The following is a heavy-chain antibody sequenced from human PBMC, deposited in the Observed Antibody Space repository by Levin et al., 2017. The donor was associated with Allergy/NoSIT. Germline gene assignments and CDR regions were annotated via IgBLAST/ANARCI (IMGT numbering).Heavy chain of an antibody. V-gene: IGHV3-74*01. J-gene: IGHJ4*02. CDR2: INSGGSAT. Sequence: GGSLRLSCAVSGFTFSTYWMHWVRQAPGKGLVWVLRINSGGSATDYADSVKGRFTISRDNARNTLYLQMNSLSAEDTAVYYCAKGGCSATSCLDYWGQGTLVTVSS. D-gene: IGHD2-2*01. CDR1: GFTFSTYW. CDR3: AKGGCSATSCLDY.